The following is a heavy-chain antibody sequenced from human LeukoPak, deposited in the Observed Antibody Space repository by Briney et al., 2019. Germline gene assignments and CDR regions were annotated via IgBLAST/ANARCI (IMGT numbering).Heavy chain of an antibody. D-gene: IGHD6-13*01. CDR2: INHSGST. Sequence: SETLSLTCAVYGGSFSGHYWSWIRQPPGKGLEWIGEINHSGSTNYNPSLKSRVTISVDTSKNQFSLKLSSVTAADTAVYYCARVDQQLDYYFDYWGQGTLVTVSS. J-gene: IGHJ4*02. CDR1: GGSFSGHY. CDR3: ARVDQQLDYYFDY. V-gene: IGHV4-34*01.